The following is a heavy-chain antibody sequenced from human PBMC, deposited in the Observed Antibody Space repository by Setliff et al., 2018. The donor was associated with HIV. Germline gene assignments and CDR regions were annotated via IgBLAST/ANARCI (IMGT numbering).Heavy chain of an antibody. Sequence: ASVKVSCKASGFTFTSSAMQWVRQARGQRLEWIGWIVVGSGNTNYAQKFQERVTITRDRSTSTAYMELSSLRSEDTAVYYCASDNVRGPTNAMDVWGQGTTVTVSS. CDR3: ASDNVRGPTNAMDV. D-gene: IGHD3-10*01. J-gene: IGHJ6*02. CDR2: IVVGSGNT. V-gene: IGHV1-58*02. CDR1: GFTFTSSA.